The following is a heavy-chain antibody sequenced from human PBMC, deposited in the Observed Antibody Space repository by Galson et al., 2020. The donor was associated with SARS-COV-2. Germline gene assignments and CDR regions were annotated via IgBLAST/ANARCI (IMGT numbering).Heavy chain of an antibody. V-gene: IGHV3-64*02. Sequence: GGSLRPSCAASGFTFSSYAMHWVRQAPGKGLEYVSTISTIGGSTYYADSVKGRFTISRDNSKNTLYLQVGSLRAEDMAVYYCARGPMVRCLNRYSYYYMGVWGKGTTVTVSS. D-gene: IGHD3-10*01. CDR2: ISTIGGST. CDR3: ARGPMVRCLNRYSYYYMGV. J-gene: IGHJ6*03. CDR1: GFTFSSYA.